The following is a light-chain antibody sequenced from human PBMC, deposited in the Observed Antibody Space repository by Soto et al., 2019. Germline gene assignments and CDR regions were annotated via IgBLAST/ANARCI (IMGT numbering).Light chain of an antibody. CDR3: QQLNSYPL. Sequence: DIQLTQSPSFLSASVGDRVTITCRASQGISSYLAWYQQKPGKAPKLLIYAAPTLQSGVPSRFSGSGSGTEFTLTISSLQPEDFATYYCQQLNSYPLFGQGTRLEI. CDR1: QGISSY. CDR2: AAP. J-gene: IGKJ5*01. V-gene: IGKV1-9*01.